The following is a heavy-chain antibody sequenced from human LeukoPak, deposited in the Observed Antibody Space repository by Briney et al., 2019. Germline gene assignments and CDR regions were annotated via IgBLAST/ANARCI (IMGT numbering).Heavy chain of an antibody. D-gene: IGHD1-14*01. CDR3: ARVSTGDAFDI. J-gene: IGHJ3*02. V-gene: IGHV1-46*01. CDR1: GYTFTGYY. Sequence: ASVKVSCKASGYTFTGYYMHWVRQAPGQGLEWMGIINPSGGSTSYAQKFQGRVTMTRDMSTSTVYMELSSLRSEDTAVYYCARVSTGDAFDIWGQGTMVTVSS. CDR2: INPSGGST.